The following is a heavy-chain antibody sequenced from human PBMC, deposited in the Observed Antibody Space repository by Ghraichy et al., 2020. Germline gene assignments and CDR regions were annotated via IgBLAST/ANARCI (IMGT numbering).Heavy chain of an antibody. Sequence: GGSLRLSCAASGFTFSSYAMHWVRQASGKGLEWVAVISYDGSNKYYADSVKGRFTISRDNSKNTLYLQMNSLRAEDTAVYYCARSEGRRYCSSTSCYAAGVDPWGQGTLVTVSS. V-gene: IGHV3-30*04. CDR2: ISYDGSNK. D-gene: IGHD2-2*01. J-gene: IGHJ5*02. CDR3: ARSEGRRYCSSTSCYAAGVDP. CDR1: GFTFSSYA.